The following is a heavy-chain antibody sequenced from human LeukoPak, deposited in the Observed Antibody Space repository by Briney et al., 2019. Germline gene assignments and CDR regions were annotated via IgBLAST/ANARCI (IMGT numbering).Heavy chain of an antibody. CDR3: AKDREGLSSGYDLEYFDY. CDR2: ISSAGTYT. CDR1: GFTFSTYS. J-gene: IGHJ4*02. Sequence: GGSLRLSCAASGFTFSTYSMNWVRQAPGKGLEWVSSISSAGTYTHYADSVKGRFTISRDNAKNTLYLQMNSLRAEDTAIYYCAKDREGLSSGYDLEYFDYWGQGTLVTVSS. V-gene: IGHV3-21*04. D-gene: IGHD5-12*01.